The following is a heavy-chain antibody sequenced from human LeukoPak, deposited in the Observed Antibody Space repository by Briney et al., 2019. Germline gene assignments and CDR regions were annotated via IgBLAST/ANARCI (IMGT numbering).Heavy chain of an antibody. Sequence: GGSLRLSCAASGFTFSNYGMNWVRQAPGKGLEWLSGISPRGGGTYYADSVKGRFTISRDNSKNTLYLQMNSLRAEDTAVYYCAKGSGGSGSYSKYYFDYWGQGTLVTVSS. V-gene: IGHV3-23*01. CDR3: AKGSGGSGSYSKYYFDY. CDR2: ISPRGGGT. J-gene: IGHJ4*02. D-gene: IGHD3-10*01. CDR1: GFTFSNYG.